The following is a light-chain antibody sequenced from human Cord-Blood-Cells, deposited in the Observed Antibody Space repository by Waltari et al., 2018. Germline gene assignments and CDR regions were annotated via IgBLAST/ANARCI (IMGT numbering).Light chain of an antibody. CDR2: SAS. V-gene: IGKV1-39*01. CDR3: QQSYSTPYS. CDR1: QSISSY. Sequence: DIQMTQSPSSLSASVGDRVTITCRASQSISSYLNWYQQKPGQAPKLLIYSASSLQSGVPSRFRGSGSGTDFTLTISSLQPVDFATYYCQQSYSTPYSFGQGTKLEIK. J-gene: IGKJ2*03.